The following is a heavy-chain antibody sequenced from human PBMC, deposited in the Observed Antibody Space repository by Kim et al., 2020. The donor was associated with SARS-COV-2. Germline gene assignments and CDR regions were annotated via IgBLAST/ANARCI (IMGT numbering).Heavy chain of an antibody. D-gene: IGHD6-6*01. J-gene: IGHJ3*02. CDR3: ARDLGQLDGAFDI. V-gene: IGHV3-30*04. CDR2: ISYDGSNK. CDR1: GFTFSSYA. Sequence: GGSLRLSCAASGFTFSSYAMHWVRQAPGKGLEWVAVISYDGSNKYYADSVKGRFTISRDNSKNTLYLQMNSLRAEDTAVYYCARDLGQLDGAFDIWGQGTMVTVSS.